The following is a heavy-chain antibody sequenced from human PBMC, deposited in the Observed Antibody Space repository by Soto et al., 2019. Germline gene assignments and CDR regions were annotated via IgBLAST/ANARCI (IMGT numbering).Heavy chain of an antibody. V-gene: IGHV1-2*02. J-gene: IGHJ4*02. Sequence: ASVKVSCKASGYTFPGNYMHWVRQAPGQGLEWMALINPTSGGTNYAQKFQGRVTMTWDTSISTAYMELSRLRSDDTAIYYCARGYCSSSGCSHYFDYWGQGTLVTVS. CDR3: ARGYCSSSGCSHYFDY. CDR1: GYTFPGNY. D-gene: IGHD2-2*01. CDR2: INPTSGGT.